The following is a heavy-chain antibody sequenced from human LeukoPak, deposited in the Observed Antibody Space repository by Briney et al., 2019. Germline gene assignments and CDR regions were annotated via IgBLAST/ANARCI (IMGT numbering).Heavy chain of an antibody. V-gene: IGHV4-59*11. Sequence: PSETLSLTCTVSGAPISSHYWTWIRQSPGKGQEWIGYISYSGSTNSDPSLRSRVTISLDSSKKQFSLRLTSVTAADTAVYYCARAYYGSGSYYNYFYYGVDVWGQGTTVTVSS. CDR2: ISYSGST. D-gene: IGHD3-10*01. CDR1: GAPISSHY. J-gene: IGHJ6*02. CDR3: ARAYYGSGSYYNYFYYGVDV.